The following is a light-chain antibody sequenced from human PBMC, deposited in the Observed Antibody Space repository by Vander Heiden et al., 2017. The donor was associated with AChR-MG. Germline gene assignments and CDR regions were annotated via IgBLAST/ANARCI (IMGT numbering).Light chain of an antibody. CDR1: QSISSK. J-gene: IGKJ1*01. Sequence: EIVMTQSPATLSVSPGERATLSCRASQSISSKLAWYQQKPGQAPRLLIYGASSRATGIPARFSGSGSGTEFTLTISSLQSEDFAIYYCQQYNTWPETFGQGTKVEVK. CDR3: QQYNTWPET. V-gene: IGKV3-15*01. CDR2: GAS.